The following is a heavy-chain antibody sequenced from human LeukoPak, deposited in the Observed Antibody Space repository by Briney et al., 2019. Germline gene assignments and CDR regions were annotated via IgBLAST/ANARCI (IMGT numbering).Heavy chain of an antibody. CDR2: IWYDGSNK. Sequence: GRSLRLSCAASGFTFSSYGMHWVRQAPGKGLEWVAVIWYDGSNKYYADSVKGRFTISRDNSKNTLYLQMNSLRAEDTAVYYCARGSGLGLRFLEWLSKSDYYYYYMDVWGKGTTVTVSS. J-gene: IGHJ6*03. CDR3: ARGSGLGLRFLEWLSKSDYYYYYMDV. V-gene: IGHV3-33*01. D-gene: IGHD3-3*01. CDR1: GFTFSSYG.